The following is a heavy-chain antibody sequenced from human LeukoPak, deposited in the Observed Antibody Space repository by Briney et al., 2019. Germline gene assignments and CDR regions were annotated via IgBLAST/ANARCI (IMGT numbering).Heavy chain of an antibody. CDR1: AYSISNGYY. CDR2: IFHSGST. CDR3: TRHAQVADAFDI. V-gene: IGHV4-38-2*01. J-gene: IGHJ3*02. Sequence: SETLSLTCAVSAYSISNGYYRAWIRQPPGKGLEWIGSIFHSGSTYYNPSLKSRITISVDSSKNQFSLRLSSVTAADTAVYYCTRHAQVADAFDIWGQGTMVTVSS.